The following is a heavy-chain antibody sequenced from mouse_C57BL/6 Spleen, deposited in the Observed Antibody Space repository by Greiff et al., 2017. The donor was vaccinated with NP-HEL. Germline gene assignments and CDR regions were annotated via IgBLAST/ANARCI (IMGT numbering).Heavy chain of an antibody. J-gene: IGHJ2*01. CDR1: GYTFTDYY. D-gene: IGHD1-1*01. CDR3: ARGEGFTTVVDY. V-gene: IGHV1-19*01. CDR2: INPYNGGT. Sequence: EVQLQQSGPVLVKPGASVKMSCKASGYTFTDYYMNWVKQSHGKSLEWIGVINPYNGGTSYNQKFKGKATLTVDKSSSTAYMELNSLTSEDSAVYYCARGEGFTTVVDYWGQGTTLTVSS.